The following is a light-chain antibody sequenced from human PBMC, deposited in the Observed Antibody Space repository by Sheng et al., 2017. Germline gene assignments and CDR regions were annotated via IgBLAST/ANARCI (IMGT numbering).Light chain of an antibody. CDR1: QRISSE. J-gene: IGKJ1*01. V-gene: IGKV3D-15*01. Sequence: VVLTQYPGTLSLSPGDRATLSCRASQRISSEYLAWYHQRPGQAPRLVVYGASKRAAGIPARFSGSGSGTELTLTIYSLQSEDVAIYYCQQYNKWPWTFGQGTKVGIK. CDR3: QQYNKWPWT. CDR2: GAS.